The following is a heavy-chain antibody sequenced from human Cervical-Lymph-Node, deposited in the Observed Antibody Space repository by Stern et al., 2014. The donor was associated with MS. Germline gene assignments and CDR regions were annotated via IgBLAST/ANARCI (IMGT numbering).Heavy chain of an antibody. Sequence: EVQLVESGGGLVQPGGSLRLSCAASGFTVSSNNMSWVRLAPGKGLEWVSVIYSGGSTYYADSVKGRFTISRDNSKNTLYLQMSSLRAEDTAVYYCASHRSRTHFDYWGQGTMVTVSS. V-gene: IGHV3-66*04. CDR2: IYSGGST. J-gene: IGHJ4*02. CDR1: GFTVSSNN. CDR3: ASHRSRTHFDY.